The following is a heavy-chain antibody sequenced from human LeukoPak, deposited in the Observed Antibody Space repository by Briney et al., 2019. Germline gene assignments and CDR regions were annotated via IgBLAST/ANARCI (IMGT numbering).Heavy chain of an antibody. CDR2: IYYSGST. D-gene: IGHD1-1*01. V-gene: IGHV4-59*08. Sequence: PSETLSLTCTVPGGSISSYYWSWIRQPPGKGLEWIGYIYYSGSTNYNPSLKSRVTISVDTSKNQFSLKLSSVTAADTAVYYCARRTVSDGMDVWGQGTTVTVSS. J-gene: IGHJ6*02. CDR1: GGSISSYY. CDR3: ARRTVSDGMDV.